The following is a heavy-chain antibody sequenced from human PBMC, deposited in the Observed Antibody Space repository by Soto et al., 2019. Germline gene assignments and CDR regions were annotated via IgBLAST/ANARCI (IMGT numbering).Heavy chain of an antibody. D-gene: IGHD2-15*01. CDR1: GDSVSSNSAA. CDR2: TYYRSKWYA. CDR3: ARYTSSWYLEY. Sequence: QVQLQQSGPGLVKPSQTLSLICALSGDSVSSNSAAWNWIRQSPSGGLEWLGRTYYRSKWYADYALSVRSRITIIPDTSKNQFSLHLNSVTPEDTAVYYCARYTSSWYLEYWGQGTLVTVSS. V-gene: IGHV6-1*01. J-gene: IGHJ4*02.